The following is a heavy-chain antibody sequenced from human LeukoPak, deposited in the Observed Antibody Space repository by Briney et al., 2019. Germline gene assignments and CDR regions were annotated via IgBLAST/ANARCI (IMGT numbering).Heavy chain of an antibody. J-gene: IGHJ4*02. CDR3: ARGVFTTVATSSFDY. CDR2: IYYSGST. CDR1: GGSIRSGGYY. V-gene: IGHV4-31*03. D-gene: IGHD4-17*01. Sequence: ASETLSLTCTVSGGSIRSGGYYWSWIRQHPGKGLEWIGYIYYSGSTYYNPSLKSRVTISVDTSKNQFSLKLSSVTAADTAVYYCARGVFTTVATSSFDYWGQGTLVTVSS.